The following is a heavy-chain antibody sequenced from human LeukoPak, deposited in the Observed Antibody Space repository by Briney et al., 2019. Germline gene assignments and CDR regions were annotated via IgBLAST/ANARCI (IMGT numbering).Heavy chain of an antibody. CDR1: GGSISSYY. CDR2: IYYSGST. CDR3: AGRDYYYMDV. Sequence: SETLSLTCTVSGGSISSYYWSWIRQPPGKGLEWIGYIYYSGSTYYNPSLKSRVTISVDTSKNQFSLKLSSVTAADTAVYYCAGRDYYYMDVWGKGTTVTISS. J-gene: IGHJ6*03. V-gene: IGHV4-59*08.